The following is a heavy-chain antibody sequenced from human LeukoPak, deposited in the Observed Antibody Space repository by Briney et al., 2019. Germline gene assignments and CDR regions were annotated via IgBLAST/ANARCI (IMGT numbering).Heavy chain of an antibody. V-gene: IGHV4-34*01. J-gene: IGHJ4*02. D-gene: IGHD3-9*01. CDR2: INHSGST. CDR1: GGSFSGYY. Sequence: SETLSLTCAVYGGSFSGYYWSWIRQPPGKGLEWIGEINHSGSTNYNPSLKSRVTISVDTSENQFSLKLSSVTAADTAVYYCARGRPVRYFDWLPIFPELDYWGQGTLVTVSS. CDR3: ARGRPVRYFDWLPIFPELDY.